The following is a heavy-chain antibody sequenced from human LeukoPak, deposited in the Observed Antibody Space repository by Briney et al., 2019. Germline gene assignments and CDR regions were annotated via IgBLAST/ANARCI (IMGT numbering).Heavy chain of an antibody. CDR2: INHSGST. V-gene: IGHV4-34*01. Sequence: SETLSLTCAAYGASFSGYYWSWIRQPPGKGLEWIGEINHSGSTNYNPSLKSRVTISVDTSKNQFSLKLSSVTAADTAVYYCARRKRYYDFWSGYSFDPWGQGTLVTVSS. CDR1: GASFSGYY. CDR3: ARRKRYYDFWSGYSFDP. D-gene: IGHD3-3*01. J-gene: IGHJ5*02.